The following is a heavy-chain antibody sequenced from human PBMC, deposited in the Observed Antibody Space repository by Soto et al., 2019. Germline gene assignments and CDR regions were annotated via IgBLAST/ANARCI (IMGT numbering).Heavy chain of an antibody. Sequence: SETLSLTCTVSGGSISSYYWSWIRQPPGKGLEWIGYIYYSGSTNYNPSLKSRVTISVDTSKNQFSLKLSSVTAADTAVYYCARGRSALAVDAFDIWGQGTMVTV. D-gene: IGHD3-3*02. CDR3: ARGRSALAVDAFDI. CDR2: IYYSGST. CDR1: GGSISSYY. J-gene: IGHJ3*02. V-gene: IGHV4-59*01.